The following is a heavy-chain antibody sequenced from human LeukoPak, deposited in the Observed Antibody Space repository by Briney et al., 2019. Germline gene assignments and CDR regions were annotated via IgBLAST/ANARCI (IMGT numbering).Heavy chain of an antibody. CDR1: GGSISSYY. V-gene: IGHV4-59*08. CDR2: IYYSGST. J-gene: IGHJ4*02. Sequence: PSETLSLTCTVSGGSISSYYWSWIRQPPGKGLEWIGYIYYSGSTNYNPSLKSRVTISVDTSKNQFSLKLSSVTAADTAVYYCARSEDYWGQGTLVTVSS. CDR3: ARSEDY.